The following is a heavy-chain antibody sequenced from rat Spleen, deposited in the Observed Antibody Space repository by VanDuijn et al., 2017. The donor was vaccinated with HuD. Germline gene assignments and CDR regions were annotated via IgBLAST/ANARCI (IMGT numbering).Heavy chain of an antibody. CDR1: GFTFNNYW. CDR3: VRQDTSGYSNWFAY. Sequence: EVQLVESGGGLVQPGRSLKLSCVASGFTFNNYWMTWIRQAPGKGLEWVASITKTGGSTYYRDSVKGRFTVTRENTERTLYLVVDSLRSEDTATYYCVRQDTSGYSNWFAYWGQGTLVTVSS. CDR2: ITKTGGST. D-gene: IGHD4-3*01. J-gene: IGHJ3*01. V-gene: IGHV5-31*01.